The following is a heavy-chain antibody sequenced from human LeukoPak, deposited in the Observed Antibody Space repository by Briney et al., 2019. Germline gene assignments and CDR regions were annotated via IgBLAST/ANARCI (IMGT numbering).Heavy chain of an antibody. D-gene: IGHD5-12*01. CDR2: ISYDGGNK. J-gene: IGHJ4*02. CDR3: ARSGRAYSGYDYFLGY. Sequence: PGRSLRLSCAASGFTFSSYAMHWVRQAPGKGLEWVAVISYDGGNKYYADSVKGRFTISRDNSKNTLYLQMNSLRAEDTAVYYCARSGRAYSGYDYFLGYWGQGTLVTASS. V-gene: IGHV3-30*04. CDR1: GFTFSSYA.